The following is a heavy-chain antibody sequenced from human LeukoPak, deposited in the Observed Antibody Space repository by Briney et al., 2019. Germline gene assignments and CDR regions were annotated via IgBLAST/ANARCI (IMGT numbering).Heavy chain of an antibody. J-gene: IGHJ6*04. CDR2: VTPHSGVT. D-gene: IGHD6-13*01. CDR1: GYTFTSYA. CDR3: ARELIAAAALDV. V-gene: IGHV1-2*02. Sequence: ASVKVSCKASGYTFTSYAMHWVRQAPGQGLEWMGWVTPHSGVTNYAQKFQDRVTMTRDTSISTAYMELNSLRSEDTAVYYCARELIAAAALDVWGRGTTVTVSS.